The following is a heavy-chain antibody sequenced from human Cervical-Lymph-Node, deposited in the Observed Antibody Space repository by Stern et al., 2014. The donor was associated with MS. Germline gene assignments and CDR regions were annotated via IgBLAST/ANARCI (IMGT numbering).Heavy chain of an antibody. CDR1: GFSLSTSGVG. Sequence: QVTLRESGPTLVKPTQTLTLTCTFSGFSLSTSGVGGVWIRQPPGKALGWLALIYWDDDKRYSPSLKSRVTITKDTSKNQVVLTMANMDPVDTATYYCAHSGSAYYFDYWGQGTLVTVSS. J-gene: IGHJ4*02. CDR2: IYWDDDK. CDR3: AHSGSAYYFDY. D-gene: IGHD1-1*01. V-gene: IGHV2-5*02.